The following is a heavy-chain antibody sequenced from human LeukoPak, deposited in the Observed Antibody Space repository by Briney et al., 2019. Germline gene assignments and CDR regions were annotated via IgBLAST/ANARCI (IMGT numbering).Heavy chain of an antibody. Sequence: SETLSLTCTVSGGSMRSYHWSWIRQPPGKGLEWIGYIYYNGSTNYNPSLKSRVTISVDTSKNQFSLKLSSVTAADTAVYYCVRLLYSYESSGFDYWGREPWSPSPQ. CDR1: GGSMRSYH. V-gene: IGHV4-59*08. CDR2: IYYNGST. CDR3: VRLLYSYESSGFDY. J-gene: IGHJ4*02. D-gene: IGHD3-22*01.